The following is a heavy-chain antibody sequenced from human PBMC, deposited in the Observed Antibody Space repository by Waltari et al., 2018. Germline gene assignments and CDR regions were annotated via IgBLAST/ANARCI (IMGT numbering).Heavy chain of an antibody. V-gene: IGHV3-23*01. J-gene: IGHJ3*02. CDR1: GFRFKNYA. CDR3: AKDAYDVLTPRAFDI. Sequence: EMKLLESGGGWVQPGGSLRPSCAASGFRFKNYARAWVRQAPGKGLEWVSGVSGSGETTYYADSVKGRFTISRDSSENTLDLQMSGLTAADTAIYYCAKDAYDVLTPRAFDIWGQGTMVTVSS. D-gene: IGHD3-9*01. CDR2: VSGSGETT.